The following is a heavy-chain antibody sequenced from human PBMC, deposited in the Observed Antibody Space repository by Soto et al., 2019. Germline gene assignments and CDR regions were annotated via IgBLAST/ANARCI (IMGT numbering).Heavy chain of an antibody. CDR1: GYTFTSYG. V-gene: IGHV1-18*01. Sequence: ASVKVSCKASGYTFTSYGISWVRQAPGQGLEWMGWISAYNGNTNYAQKLQGRVTMTTDTSTSTAYMELRSLRSDDTAVYYCARDQRPNYDFWSGYSSGNDAFDIWGQRTMDIGSS. J-gene: IGHJ3*02. D-gene: IGHD3-3*01. CDR2: ISAYNGNT. CDR3: ARDQRPNYDFWSGYSSGNDAFDI.